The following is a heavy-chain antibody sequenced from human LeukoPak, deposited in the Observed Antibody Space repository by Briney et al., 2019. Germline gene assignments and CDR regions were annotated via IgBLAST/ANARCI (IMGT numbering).Heavy chain of an antibody. CDR1: GGSISSYY. CDR2: IYYSGST. Sequence: SETLSLTCTVSGGSISSYYWSWIRQPPGKGLEWIGYIYYSGSTNYNPSLKSRVTISVDTSKNQFSLKLSSVTAADTAVYYCARDSAVAGPNYYYYGMDVWGQGTTVTVSS. J-gene: IGHJ6*02. V-gene: IGHV4-59*01. D-gene: IGHD6-19*01. CDR3: ARDSAVAGPNYYYYGMDV.